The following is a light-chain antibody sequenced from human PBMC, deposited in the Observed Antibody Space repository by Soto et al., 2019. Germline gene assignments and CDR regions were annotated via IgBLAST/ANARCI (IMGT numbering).Light chain of an antibody. Sequence: DIQMTQSPSSLSASVGDRVIITCRASQSISTYLNWYQQKPGRAPKLLIYAASSLQSGVPSTFSGSGSGTDFTLTISSLQPEDFALYYCQQSYSSPPTFGGGTTVEIK. CDR2: AAS. CDR1: QSISTY. J-gene: IGKJ4*01. V-gene: IGKV1-39*01. CDR3: QQSYSSPPT.